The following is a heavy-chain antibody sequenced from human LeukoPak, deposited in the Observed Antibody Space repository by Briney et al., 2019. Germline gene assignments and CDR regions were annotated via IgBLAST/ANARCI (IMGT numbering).Heavy chain of an antibody. V-gene: IGHV4-34*01. CDR3: ARGRGITMVRDLDY. CDR2: INHSGST. CDR1: GGSFSGYY. Sequence: PSETLSLTCAVYGGSFSGYYWSWIRQPPGMGLEWIGEINHSGSTNYNPSLKSRVTISVDTSKNQFSLKLSSVTAADTAVYYCARGRGITMVRDLDYWGQGTLVTVSS. D-gene: IGHD3-10*01. J-gene: IGHJ4*02.